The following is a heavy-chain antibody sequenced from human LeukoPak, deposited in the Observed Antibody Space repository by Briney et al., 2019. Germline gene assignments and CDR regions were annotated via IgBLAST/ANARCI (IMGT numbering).Heavy chain of an antibody. V-gene: IGHV1-69*05. J-gene: IGHJ4*02. CDR1: GGTFSSYA. D-gene: IGHD2-2*01. Sequence: ASVKVSRKASGGTFSSYAISWVRQSPGQGLEWMGGIIPIFGTANYAQKFQGRVTITTDESTSTAYMELSSLRSEDTAVYYCALGGGYCSSTSCPYFDYWGQGTLVTVSS. CDR2: IIPIFGTA. CDR3: ALGGGYCSSTSCPYFDY.